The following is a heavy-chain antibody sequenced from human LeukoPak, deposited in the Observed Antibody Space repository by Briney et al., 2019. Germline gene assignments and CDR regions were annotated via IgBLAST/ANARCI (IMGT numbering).Heavy chain of an antibody. Sequence: GASVRVSCEASAYSFTDYYLHWVRQAPGQGPEWMGWIYPKNGGTLYAKTFEGRVTMTRDTSIATAYMELSRLRSDDTAVYYCARDTTRNYFDPWGQGTLVTVSS. V-gene: IGHV1-2*02. CDR2: IYPKNGGT. CDR1: AYSFTDYY. D-gene: IGHD1-1*01. CDR3: ARDTTRNYFDP. J-gene: IGHJ5*02.